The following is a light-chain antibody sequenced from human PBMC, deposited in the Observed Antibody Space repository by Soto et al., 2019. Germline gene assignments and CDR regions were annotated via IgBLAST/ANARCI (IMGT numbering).Light chain of an antibody. CDR3: QLRYVWLT. J-gene: IGKJ4*01. CDR1: QSISTY. V-gene: IGKV3-11*01. CDR2: DAS. Sequence: IVLTQSPATLSLSPGERATLSCRAGQSISTYLAWYQQKSGQAPRLLIYDASNRATGTPARFSGSGSGTDFTLTISSLEPEDSAVYYCQLRYVWLTFGGGTKVEIK.